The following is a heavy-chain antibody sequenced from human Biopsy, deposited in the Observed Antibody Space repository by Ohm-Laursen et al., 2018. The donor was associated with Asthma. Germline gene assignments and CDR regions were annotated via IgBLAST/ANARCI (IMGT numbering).Heavy chain of an antibody. D-gene: IGHD3-9*01. J-gene: IGHJ5*02. Sequence: TQTLTLTRSFSGFSLRTPGVGVGWIRQSPGKALEWLALIYWDDYNLFRPSLKRRLTITKDPSKNQVVLTMTKMDPVDSGTYYCALSQDSGFDDHSPSWFDPWGQGTLVTASS. CDR2: IYWDDYN. CDR1: GFSLRTPGVG. V-gene: IGHV2-5*02. CDR3: ALSQDSGFDDHSPSWFDP.